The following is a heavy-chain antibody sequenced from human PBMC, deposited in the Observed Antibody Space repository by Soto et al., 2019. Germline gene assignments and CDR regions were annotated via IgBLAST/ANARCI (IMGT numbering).Heavy chain of an antibody. D-gene: IGHD1-26*01. CDR2: ISYDGSNK. Sequence: GESLRLSCAASGFTFSSYGMHWVRQAPGKGLEWVAVISYDGSNKYYADSVKGRFTISRDNSKNTLYLQMNSLRAEDTAVYYCAKLLMIGGATGPFVFWCQGTLGTVFS. V-gene: IGHV3-30*18. CDR3: AKLLMIGGATGPFVF. CDR1: GFTFSSYG. J-gene: IGHJ4*02.